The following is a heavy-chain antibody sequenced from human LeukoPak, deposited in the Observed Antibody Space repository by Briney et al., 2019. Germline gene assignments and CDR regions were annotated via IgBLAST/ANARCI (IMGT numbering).Heavy chain of an antibody. J-gene: IGHJ5*02. V-gene: IGHV4-34*01. D-gene: IGHD6-13*01. CDR1: GGSFSRYY. CDR3: ARLTYSNNWYFRRGLDNWFDP. Sequence: SETVSLTCAVYGGSFSRYYWTWIRQPPGKGLGWIGEINHSGSADHNPSLKSRVTISVDASKSQFSLRSSSVTAADTAVYYCARLTYSNNWYFRRGLDNWFDPWGQGTLVTVSS. CDR2: INHSGSA.